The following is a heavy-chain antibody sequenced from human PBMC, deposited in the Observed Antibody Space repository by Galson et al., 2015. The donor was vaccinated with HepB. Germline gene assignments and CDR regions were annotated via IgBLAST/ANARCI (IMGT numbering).Heavy chain of an antibody. CDR2: IYYSGST. CDR1: GGSISSYY. D-gene: IGHD3-22*01. CDR3: ARVLRQSYYYDSSGYLYYYGMDV. J-gene: IGHJ6*02. Sequence: QVQLQESGPGLVKPSETLSLTCTVSGGSISSYYWSWIRQPPGKGLEWIGYIYYSGSTNYNPSLKSRVTISVDTSKNQFSLKLSSVTAADTAVYYCARVLRQSYYYDSSGYLYYYGMDVWGQGTTVTVSS. V-gene: IGHV4-59*01.